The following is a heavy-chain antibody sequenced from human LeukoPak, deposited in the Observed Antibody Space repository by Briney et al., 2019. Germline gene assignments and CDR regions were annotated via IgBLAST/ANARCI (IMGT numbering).Heavy chain of an antibody. D-gene: IGHD1-26*01. J-gene: IGHJ4*02. V-gene: IGHV3-30*18. Sequence: GGSLRLSCAASGFTFSSYGMHWVRQAPGKGLEWVAVISYDGSNKYDADSVKGRFTISRDNSKNTLYLQMNSLRAEDTAVYYRAKARGSGSYSPPGYWGQGTLVTVSS. CDR3: AKARGSGSYSPPGY. CDR2: ISYDGSNK. CDR1: GFTFSSYG.